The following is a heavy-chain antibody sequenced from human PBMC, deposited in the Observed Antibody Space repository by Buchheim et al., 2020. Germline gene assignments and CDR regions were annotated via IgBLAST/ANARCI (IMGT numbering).Heavy chain of an antibody. CDR1: DGSITSGSYY. J-gene: IGHJ4*02. V-gene: IGHV4-61*02. Sequence: QVQLQESGPGLVKPSQTLSLTCTVSDGSITSGSYYWSWIRQPAGKGLELIGRIYTSGSTSYNPSLKSRVTISLDTSKNQFSLKLSSVTAADTAVYYCARDIGQQLTRNWGQGTL. CDR3: ARDIGQQLTRN. CDR2: IYTSGST. D-gene: IGHD6-13*01.